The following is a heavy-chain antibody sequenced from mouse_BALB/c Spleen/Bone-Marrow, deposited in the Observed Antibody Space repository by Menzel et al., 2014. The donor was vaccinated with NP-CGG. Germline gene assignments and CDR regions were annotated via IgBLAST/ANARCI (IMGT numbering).Heavy chain of an antibody. CDR2: INPGSGGT. CDR1: GYAFTNYL. CDR3: ARSITTALYYFDY. V-gene: IGHV1-54*01. J-gene: IGHJ2*01. D-gene: IGHD1-2*01. Sequence: VQLQQSGAELVRPGTSVKVSCKASGYAFTNYLIDWVKQRPGQGLGWIGVINPGSGGTNYNEKFKGKATLTADKSSSTAYMQLSSLTSDDSAVYFCARSITTALYYFDYWGQGTTLTVSS.